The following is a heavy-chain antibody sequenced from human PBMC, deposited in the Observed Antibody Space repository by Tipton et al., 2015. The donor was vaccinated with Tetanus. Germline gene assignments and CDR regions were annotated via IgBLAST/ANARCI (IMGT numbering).Heavy chain of an antibody. CDR1: GFNFSNYW. D-gene: IGHD6-19*01. Sequence: SLRLSCAASGFNFSNYWMHWVRQAPGKGLMWVSRINNDGNRTTYAASVKGRFTISRNNAENTVYLQMNSLRAEDTAVYYCARAHVVAGTGEFAPWGQGNLVTVSS. V-gene: IGHV3-74*03. CDR3: ARAHVVAGTGEFAP. J-gene: IGHJ5*02. CDR2: INNDGNRT.